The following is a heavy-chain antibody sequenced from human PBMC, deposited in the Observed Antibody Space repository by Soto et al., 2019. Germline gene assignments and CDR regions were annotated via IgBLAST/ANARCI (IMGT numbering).Heavy chain of an antibody. Sequence: QVQLVESGGGVVQPGRSLRLSCAASGFTFSSYGMHWVRQAPGKGLEWVAVISYDGSNKYYADSVKGRFTISRDNSKNTLYLQMNSLRAEDTAVYYCAKDRHYCSSTSCYYYYYMDVWGKGTTVTVSS. J-gene: IGHJ6*03. CDR2: ISYDGSNK. V-gene: IGHV3-30*18. CDR3: AKDRHYCSSTSCYYYYYMDV. D-gene: IGHD2-2*01. CDR1: GFTFSSYG.